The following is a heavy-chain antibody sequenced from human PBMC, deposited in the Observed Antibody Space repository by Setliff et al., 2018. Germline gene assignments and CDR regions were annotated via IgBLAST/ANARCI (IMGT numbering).Heavy chain of an antibody. D-gene: IGHD3-9*01. Sequence: SETLSLTCTVSGYSISSGYYWSWIRQPPGKGLEWIGSIYYSGSTNYNPSLKSRVTISVDTSKNQFSLKLSSVTPADTAVYYCARGYGVLTGYYNYWGQGTLVTVSS. V-gene: IGHV4-38-2*02. CDR1: GYSISSGYY. J-gene: IGHJ4*02. CDR2: IYYSGST. CDR3: ARGYGVLTGYYNY.